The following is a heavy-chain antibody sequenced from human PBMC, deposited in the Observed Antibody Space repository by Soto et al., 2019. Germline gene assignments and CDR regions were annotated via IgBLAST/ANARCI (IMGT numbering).Heavy chain of an antibody. V-gene: IGHV3-23*01. D-gene: IGHD4-17*01. CDR3: VKAARDFGDSRVDY. J-gene: IGHJ4*02. CDR1: GFTFSSYA. Sequence: GGSLRLSCAASGFTFSSYAMSWVRQAPGKGLEWVSTINNSGGSTYYADSVKGRFTISRDNSKNTLYLQMNSLRAEDTAVFYCVKAARDFGDSRVDYWGQGTLVTVSS. CDR2: INNSGGST.